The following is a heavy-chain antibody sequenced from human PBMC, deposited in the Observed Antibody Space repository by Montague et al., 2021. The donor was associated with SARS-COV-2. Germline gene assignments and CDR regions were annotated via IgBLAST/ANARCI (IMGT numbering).Heavy chain of an antibody. CDR2: INHSGST. CDR3: ARVFDNSGYALDY. D-gene: IGHD5-12*01. V-gene: IGHV4-34*01. J-gene: IGHJ4*02. Sequence: SETLSLTCAVYGGSFSGYYWSWIRQPPGKGLEWIGEINHSGSTNYTPSLKSRVAISVDTSKNQLSLKLSSVTAADTAVYYCARVFDNSGYALDYWGQGTQVTVSS. CDR1: GGSFSGYY.